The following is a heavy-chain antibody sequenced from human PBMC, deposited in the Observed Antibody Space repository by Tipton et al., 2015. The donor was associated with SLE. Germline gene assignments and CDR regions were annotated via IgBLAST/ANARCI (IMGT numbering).Heavy chain of an antibody. Sequence: QSGAEVKKTGSSVKISCKASGWTFTYRYLHWVRQAPGQALEWMGWITPYNGNFNYAEKFQGRVAITRDNSLVVYMELTSLRSEDTAMYYCARSALTPTSISSDNNFDVWGQGTFVTVSS. CDR3: ARSALTPTSISSDNNFDV. CDR2: ITPYNGNF. CDR1: GWTFTYRY. D-gene: IGHD4-23*01. V-gene: IGHV1-45*02. J-gene: IGHJ3*01.